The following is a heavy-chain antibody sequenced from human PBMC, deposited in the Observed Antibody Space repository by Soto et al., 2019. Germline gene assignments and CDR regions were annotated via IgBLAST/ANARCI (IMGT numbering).Heavy chain of an antibody. V-gene: IGHV3-49*04. CDR3: TRDGTRIAAAGYCYYYGMDV. D-gene: IGHD6-13*01. CDR2: IRSKAYGGTT. CDR1: GFTFGDYA. J-gene: IGHJ6*02. Sequence: GGSLRLSCTASGFTFGDYAMSWVRQAPGKGLEWVGFIRSKAYGGTTEYAASVKGRFTISRDDSKSIAYLQMNSLKTEDTAVYYCTRDGTRIAAAGYCYYYGMDVWGQGTTVTVSS.